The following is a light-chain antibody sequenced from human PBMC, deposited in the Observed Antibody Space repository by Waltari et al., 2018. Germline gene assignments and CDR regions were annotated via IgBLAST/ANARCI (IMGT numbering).Light chain of an antibody. J-gene: IGLJ3*02. Sequence: QSVLTQPPSVSGAPGQRVTISCTGSGSNIGAGYDVHWYQQLPRAAPKLRIYASTSRPLGVPDRFFGSTSGTSASLAITGLQAEDEADYYCQSYDTSLSVVFGGGTKLTVL. CDR2: AST. CDR3: QSYDTSLSVV. CDR1: GSNIGAGYD. V-gene: IGLV1-40*01.